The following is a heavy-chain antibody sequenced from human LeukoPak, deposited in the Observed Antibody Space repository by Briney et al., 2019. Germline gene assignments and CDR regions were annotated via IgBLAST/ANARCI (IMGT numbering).Heavy chain of an antibody. V-gene: IGHV5-51*01. J-gene: IGHJ4*02. CDR2: IYPDDSDT. CDR1: GYSFTNYW. CDR3: AIGGDSSTSCYRCFNY. Sequence: GESLKISCEGSGYSFTNYWIGWVRQVPGKGLEWMGIIYPDDSDTRYSPSFQGQVTISADKSLGTAYLQWSSLKASDTAMYYCAIGGDSSTSCYRCFNYWGQGTLVTVSS. D-gene: IGHD2-2*01.